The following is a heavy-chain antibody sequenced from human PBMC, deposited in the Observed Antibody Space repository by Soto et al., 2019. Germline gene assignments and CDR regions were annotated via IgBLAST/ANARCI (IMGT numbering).Heavy chain of an antibody. CDR2: IYYSGST. V-gene: IGHV4-30-4*01. CDR3: ASQLGYCSSTSCQLDY. CDR1: GGSISSGDYY. Sequence: SETLSLTCTVSGGSISSGDYYWSWIRQPPGKGLEWIGYIYYSGSTYYNPSLKSRVTISVDTSKNQFSLKLSSVTAADTAVYYCASQLGYCSSTSCQLDYWGPGTLVTVSS. J-gene: IGHJ4*02. D-gene: IGHD2-2*01.